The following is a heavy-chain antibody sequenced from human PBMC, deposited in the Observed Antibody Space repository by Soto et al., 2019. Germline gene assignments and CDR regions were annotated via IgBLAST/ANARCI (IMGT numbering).Heavy chain of an antibody. CDR3: ARQSVADESGNWYFDL. CDR2: IYYSGST. V-gene: IGHV4-39*01. J-gene: IGHJ2*01. CDR1: GGSISSSSYY. D-gene: IGHD6-19*01. Sequence: QLQLQESGPGLVKPSETLSHTCTVSGGSISSSSYYWGWIRQPPGKGLEWIGSIYYSGSTYYNPSLKSRVTISVDTSKNQFSLKLSSVTAADTAVYYCARQSVADESGNWYFDLWGRGTLVTVSS.